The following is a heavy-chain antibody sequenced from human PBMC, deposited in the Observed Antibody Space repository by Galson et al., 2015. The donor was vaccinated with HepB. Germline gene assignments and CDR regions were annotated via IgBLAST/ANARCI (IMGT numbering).Heavy chain of an antibody. CDR2: IEQDGSGK. CDR3: GRGRTTWPY. J-gene: IGHJ4*02. V-gene: IGHV3-7*03. Sequence: RLSCAASGFNFGSYWMSWVRQPPGKGLEFEANIEQDGSGKAYVDSVKGRFTISRDNAKNSLYLHMNSLSAEDTAIYYCGRGRTTWPYWGQGTLVTVSS. D-gene: IGHD1-14*01. CDR1: GFNFGSYW.